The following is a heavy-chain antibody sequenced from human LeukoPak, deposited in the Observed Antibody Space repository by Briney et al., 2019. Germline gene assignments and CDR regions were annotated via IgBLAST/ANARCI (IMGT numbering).Heavy chain of an antibody. CDR3: ARVATYYYGSGSYSNWFDP. J-gene: IGHJ5*02. CDR2: IYYSGST. D-gene: IGHD3-10*01. CDR1: GGSISSYY. Sequence: SETLSLTCTVSGGSISSYYWSWIRQPPGKGLEWIGYIYYSGSTNYNSSLKSRVTISVDTSKNQFSLKLSSVTAADTAVYYCARVATYYYGSGSYSNWFDPWGQGTLVTVSS. V-gene: IGHV4-59*01.